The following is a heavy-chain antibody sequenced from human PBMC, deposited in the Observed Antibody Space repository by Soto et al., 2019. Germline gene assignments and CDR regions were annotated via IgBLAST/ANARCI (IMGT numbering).Heavy chain of an antibody. J-gene: IGHJ6*02. Sequence: PSETLSLTCTVSGGSISSYYWSWIRQPPGKGLEWIGYIYYSGSTNYNPSLKSRVTISVDTSKNQFSLKLSSVTAADTAVYYCAGVATIRGYYYGMDVWGQGTTVTVPS. D-gene: IGHD5-12*01. CDR1: GGSISSYY. CDR2: IYYSGST. CDR3: AGVATIRGYYYGMDV. V-gene: IGHV4-59*08.